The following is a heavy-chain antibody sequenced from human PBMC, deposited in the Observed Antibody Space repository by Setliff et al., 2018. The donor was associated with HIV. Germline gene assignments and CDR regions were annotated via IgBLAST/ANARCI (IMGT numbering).Heavy chain of an antibody. CDR2: TIPITGTI. D-gene: IGHD3-10*01. Sequence: SVKVSCKISGDTFTGHAIVWVRQAPGQGLEWMGGTIPITGTIHFAQKFQDRITVTKDESTGTVYMELSSLRSEDTAVYYCASLYGSGSYYPQSGAYYYYGMDVWGQGTTVTVSS. V-gene: IGHV1-69*05. CDR3: ASLYGSGSYYPQSGAYYYYGMDV. J-gene: IGHJ6*02. CDR1: GDTFTGHA.